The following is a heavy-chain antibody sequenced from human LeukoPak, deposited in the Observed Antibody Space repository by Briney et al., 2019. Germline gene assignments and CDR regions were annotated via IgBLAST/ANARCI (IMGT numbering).Heavy chain of an antibody. CDR2: IYHSGST. CDR1: GYSISSGYY. CDR3: ARHAGADGSNWSYFDY. D-gene: IGHD6-13*01. J-gene: IGHJ4*02. V-gene: IGHV4-38-2*02. Sequence: SETLSLTCTVSGYSISSGYYWGWIRQPPGKGLEWIGSIYHSGSTYYNPSLRSRLTILVDTSRNQFSLKLYSVTAADTAVYYCARHAGADGSNWSYFDYWGQGTLVTVSS.